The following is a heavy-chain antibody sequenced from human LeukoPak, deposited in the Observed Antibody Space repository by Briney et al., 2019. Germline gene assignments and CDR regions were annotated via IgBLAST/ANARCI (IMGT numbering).Heavy chain of an antibody. CDR2: ISWNSGSI. J-gene: IGHJ5*02. CDR1: GFTFDDYA. CDR3: AKDIDGLGAAAGWFGL. V-gene: IGHV3-9*01. D-gene: IGHD6-13*01. Sequence: PGRSLRLSCAASGFTFDDYAMHWVRQAPGKGLEWVSGISWNSGSIGYADSVKGRFTISRDNAKNSLYLQMNSLRAEDTALYYCAKDIDGLGAAAGWFGLWGQGTLVTVSS.